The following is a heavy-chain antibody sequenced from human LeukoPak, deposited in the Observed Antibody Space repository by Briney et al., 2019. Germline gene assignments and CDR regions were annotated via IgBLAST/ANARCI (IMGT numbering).Heavy chain of an antibody. CDR1: GFTFSSYA. CDR2: ISGSGGST. CDR3: ANEYSKGDV. V-gene: IGHV3-23*01. D-gene: IGHD1-26*01. Sequence: GGSLRLSCAASGFTFSSYAMSWVRQAPGKGLEWVSVISGSGGSTYYAESVKGRFTISRDNSKNTLYLQMNSLRVEDAAVYYCANEYSKGDVWGQGTMVTVSS. J-gene: IGHJ3*01.